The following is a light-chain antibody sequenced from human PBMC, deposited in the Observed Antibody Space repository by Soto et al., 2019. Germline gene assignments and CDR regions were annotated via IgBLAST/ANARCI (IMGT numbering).Light chain of an antibody. CDR3: QQRSNWPPIT. Sequence: EIVLTQSPCTLSLSPGERATLSCRASQTVNSRLAWYQHKPGQAPRLLIYDASNRATGIPARFSGSGSGTDFTLTISSLEPEDFAVYYCQQRSNWPPITFGQGTRLEIK. J-gene: IGKJ5*01. CDR2: DAS. V-gene: IGKV3-11*01. CDR1: QTVNSR.